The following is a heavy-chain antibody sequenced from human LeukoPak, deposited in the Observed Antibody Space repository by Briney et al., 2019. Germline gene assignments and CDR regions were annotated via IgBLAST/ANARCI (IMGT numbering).Heavy chain of an antibody. J-gene: IGHJ4*02. Sequence: PGGSLRLSCAASGFTFSSYAMSWVRQAPGKGLEWVSGISGSGSSTYYADSVKGRFTISRDNSKNTLYLQMNSLRAEDTAVYYCAKGYSSGWYGEAWGDFWGQGTLATVSS. V-gene: IGHV3-23*01. CDR1: GFTFSSYA. CDR3: AKGYSSGWYGEAWGDF. D-gene: IGHD6-19*01. CDR2: ISGSGSST.